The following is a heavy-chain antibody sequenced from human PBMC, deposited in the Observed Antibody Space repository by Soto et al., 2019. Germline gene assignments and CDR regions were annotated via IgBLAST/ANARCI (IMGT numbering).Heavy chain of an antibody. CDR3: ARGHLGGSGSYKRIYFDY. V-gene: IGHV4-34*01. D-gene: IGHD3-10*01. CDR2: INHSGST. J-gene: IGHJ4*02. CDR1: GGSFSGYY. Sequence: SDTLSLTCAVYGGSFSGYYWSWIRQPPGKGLEWIGEINHSGSTNYNPSLKSRVTISVDTSKNQFSLKLSSVTAADTAVYYCARGHLGGSGSYKRIYFDYWGQGTLVTVSS.